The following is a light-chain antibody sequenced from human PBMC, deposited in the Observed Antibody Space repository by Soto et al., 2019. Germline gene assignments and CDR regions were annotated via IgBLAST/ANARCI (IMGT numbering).Light chain of an antibody. CDR3: QTWGTGIHVV. J-gene: IGLJ2*01. Sequence: QSVLTQSPSASASLGASVKLTCTLNSGHSSDAIAWHQQQPDKGPRYLMKVNSDGSHSKGDGIPDRFSGSRSGAERYLTISSLQSEDEADYYCQTWGTGIHVVFGGGTKVTVL. V-gene: IGLV4-69*01. CDR2: VNSDGSH. CDR1: SGHSSDA.